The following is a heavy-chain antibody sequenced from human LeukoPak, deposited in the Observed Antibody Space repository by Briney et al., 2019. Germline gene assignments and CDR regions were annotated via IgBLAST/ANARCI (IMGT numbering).Heavy chain of an antibody. V-gene: IGHV3-30*14. Sequence: RPGGSLRLSCAASGFTFSNFAMHWVRQAPGKGLEWVAVISYDGDNEYYADSVKGQFTISRDNSKDRLYLQMNNLRAEDTAMYYCAREMYSGMYNDAFDIWGQGTKVTVSS. CDR3: AREMYSGMYNDAFDI. J-gene: IGHJ3*02. CDR1: GFTFSNFA. D-gene: IGHD1-26*01. CDR2: ISYDGDNE.